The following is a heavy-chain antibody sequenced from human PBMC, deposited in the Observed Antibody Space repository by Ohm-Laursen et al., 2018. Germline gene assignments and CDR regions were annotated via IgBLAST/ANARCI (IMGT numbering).Heavy chain of an antibody. D-gene: IGHD4-17*01. Sequence: SQTLSLTCPVYGGSFSGYYWNWIRQPPGKGLEWIGEINHSRSTKYNSSFKSRVTISVDTSKNQFSLKLSSVTAADTAVYYCARTTTVTTFAWFDPWGQGTLVTVSS. CDR2: INHSRST. CDR1: GGSFSGYY. J-gene: IGHJ5*02. V-gene: IGHV4-34*01. CDR3: ARTTTVTTFAWFDP.